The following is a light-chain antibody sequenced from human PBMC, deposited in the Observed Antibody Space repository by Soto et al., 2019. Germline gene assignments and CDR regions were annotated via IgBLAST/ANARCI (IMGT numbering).Light chain of an antibody. CDR1: QSVSSSY. J-gene: IGKJ5*01. CDR3: HQYDSSPIT. V-gene: IGKV3-20*01. Sequence: EIVLTQSPGTLSLSPGERATLSCRASQSVSSSYLAWYQQKPGQAPRLLIYGASSTATGIPDRFSGSGSGTDFTLTISRLEPEDFAVYYCHQYDSSPITFGQGTRLEIK. CDR2: GAS.